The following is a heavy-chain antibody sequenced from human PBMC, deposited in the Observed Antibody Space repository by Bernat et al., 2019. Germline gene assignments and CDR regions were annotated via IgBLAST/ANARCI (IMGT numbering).Heavy chain of an antibody. J-gene: IGHJ4*02. D-gene: IGHD6-13*01. Sequence: QVQLQESGPGLVKPSETLSLTCTVSGGSISSYYWSWIRQPPGKGLEWIGYIYYSGSTNYNPSLKSRVTISVDTSKNQFSLKLSSVTAADTAVYYCASRKAAAGVDYWGQGTLVTVSS. CDR2: IYYSGST. V-gene: IGHV4-59*08. CDR1: GGSISSYY. CDR3: ASRKAAAGVDY.